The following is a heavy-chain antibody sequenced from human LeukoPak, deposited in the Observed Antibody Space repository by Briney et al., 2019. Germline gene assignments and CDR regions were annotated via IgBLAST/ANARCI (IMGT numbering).Heavy chain of an antibody. Sequence: SETLSLTCTVSGRSISSGGYYWSWIRQHPGKGLEWIGYIYYSGSTYYNPSLKSRVTISVDTSKNQFSLKLSSVTAADTAVYYCARVRMVGGYHDYWGQGTLVTVSS. CDR3: ARVRMVGGYHDY. CDR1: GRSISSGGYY. V-gene: IGHV4-31*03. J-gene: IGHJ4*02. D-gene: IGHD1-26*01. CDR2: IYYSGST.